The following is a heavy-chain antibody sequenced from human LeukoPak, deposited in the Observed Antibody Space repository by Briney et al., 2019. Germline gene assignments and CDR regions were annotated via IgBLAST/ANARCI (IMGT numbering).Heavy chain of an antibody. CDR2: ISWNSGSI. Sequence: GGSLRLSCAASGFTFDDYAMHWVRQAPGKGLEWVSGISWNSGSIGYADSVKGRFTISRDNAKNSLYLQMNSLRAEDTAVYYCARAGANIVVVPAAPSEGAFDIWGQGTMVTVSS. J-gene: IGHJ3*02. CDR1: GFTFDDYA. CDR3: ARAGANIVVVPAAPSEGAFDI. D-gene: IGHD2-2*01. V-gene: IGHV3-9*01.